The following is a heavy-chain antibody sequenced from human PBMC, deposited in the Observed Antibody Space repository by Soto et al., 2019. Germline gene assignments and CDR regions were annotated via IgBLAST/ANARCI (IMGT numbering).Heavy chain of an antibody. Sequence: ASVKVSCKASGYTFTSYYMHWVRQAPGQGLEWMGIINPSGGSTSYAQKFQGRVTMTRDTSTSTVYMELSSLRSEDTAVYYRARDEKVRGVIKRYGMDVWGQGTTVTVSS. CDR2: INPSGGST. J-gene: IGHJ6*02. D-gene: IGHD3-10*01. V-gene: IGHV1-46*01. CDR1: GYTFTSYY. CDR3: ARDEKVRGVIKRYGMDV.